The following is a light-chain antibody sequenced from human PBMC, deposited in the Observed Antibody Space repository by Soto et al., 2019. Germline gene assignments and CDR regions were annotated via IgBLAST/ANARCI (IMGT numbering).Light chain of an antibody. V-gene: IGKV3-20*01. CDR3: QQYGNSPPET. J-gene: IGKJ5*01. CDR1: QSVSSSY. Sequence: EIVLTQSPGTLSLSPGERATLSCRASQSVSSSYLAWYQQKPGQAPRLLIYGASTRATGIPDRFRGSGPGTDFTLTISRLEPEDFAVYYCQQYGNSPPETFGQGTRLEIK. CDR2: GAS.